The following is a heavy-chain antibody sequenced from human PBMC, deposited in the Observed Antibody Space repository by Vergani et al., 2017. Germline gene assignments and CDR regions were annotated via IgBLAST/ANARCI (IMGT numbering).Heavy chain of an antibody. J-gene: IGHJ4*02. CDR3: ARHKINWNAFGY. V-gene: IGHV4-38-2*01. CDR2: IYHSGNT. Sequence: QVQLQESGPGLVKPSETLSLTCAVSGYSISSGYYWGWIRQPPGKGLEWIGSIYHSGNTYYNPSLKSRVTISVDTSKNQFSLKLSSVTAADTAVYYCARHKINWNAFGYWGQGTLVTVSS. D-gene: IGHD1-1*01. CDR1: GYSISSGYY.